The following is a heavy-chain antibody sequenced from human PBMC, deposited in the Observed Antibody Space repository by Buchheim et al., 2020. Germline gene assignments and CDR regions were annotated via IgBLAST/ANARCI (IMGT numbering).Heavy chain of an antibody. Sequence: QVQLVESGGGVVQPGRSLRLSCAASGFTFSSYGMHWVRQAPGKGLEWVAVISYDGSNKYYADSVKGRFTFSRDNSTNTLYLQMNSLRAEDTAVYYCAKDPPGQQSIYYYYYYGMDVWGQGTT. CDR2: ISYDGSNK. J-gene: IGHJ6*02. CDR1: GFTFSSYG. CDR3: AKDPPGQQSIYYYYYYGMDV. V-gene: IGHV3-30*18. D-gene: IGHD6-13*01.